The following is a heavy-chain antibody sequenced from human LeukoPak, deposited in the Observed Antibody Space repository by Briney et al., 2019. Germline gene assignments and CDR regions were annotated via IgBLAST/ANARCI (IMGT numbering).Heavy chain of an antibody. CDR1: GVSISSYY. Sequence: PSETLSLTCTVSGVSISSYYWSWLRQPQGKGLEWIGYTYYSGTTNYNPYLKSRVTISVGTSKNQCSLRLSSVTAEDTAVYYCARLQADWYPDYWGQGTLVTVSS. CDR3: ARLQADWYPDY. D-gene: IGHD6-13*01. J-gene: IGHJ4*02. CDR2: TYYSGTT. V-gene: IGHV4-59*08.